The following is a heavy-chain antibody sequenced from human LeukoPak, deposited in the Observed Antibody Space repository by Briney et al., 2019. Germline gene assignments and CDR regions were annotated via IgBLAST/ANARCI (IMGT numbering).Heavy chain of an antibody. D-gene: IGHD2-2*01. V-gene: IGHV1-69*13. CDR1: GGTFSSYA. Sequence: GASVKVSCKASGGTFSSYATSWVRQAPGQGLEWMGGIIPIFGTANYAQKFQGRVTITADESTSTAYMELSSLRSEDTAVYYCASSPIVVVPAAMSAYYYGMDVWGQGTTVTVSS. J-gene: IGHJ6*02. CDR2: IIPIFGTA. CDR3: ASSPIVVVPAAMSAYYYGMDV.